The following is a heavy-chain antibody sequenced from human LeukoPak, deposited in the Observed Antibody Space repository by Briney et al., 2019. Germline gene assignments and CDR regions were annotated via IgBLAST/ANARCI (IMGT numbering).Heavy chain of an antibody. D-gene: IGHD6-19*01. V-gene: IGHV1-69*13. J-gene: IGHJ4*02. CDR3: ASGEGGAVAGPFDY. CDR1: RGTFRSYV. Sequence: SVKVSCKASRGTFRSYVISWVRQPPGQGLEWMGGIIPIFGTANYAQKFQGRVTITADESTSTAYMELSSLGSEETAVYYCASGEGGAVAGPFDYWGQGTLVTVSS. CDR2: IIPIFGTA.